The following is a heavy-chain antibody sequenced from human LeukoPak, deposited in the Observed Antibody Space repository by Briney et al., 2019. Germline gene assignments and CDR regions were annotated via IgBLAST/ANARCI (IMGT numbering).Heavy chain of an antibody. CDR2: ISERGGST. Sequence: GGSLRLSCVVSEFTLSNYGMSWVRQAPGKGLEWVSGISERGGSTNYADSVKGRFTISRDNSKNTLYLQMTSLRAEDSALYYCAKGRGSNWPNSRELGYWGQGTLVTVSS. V-gene: IGHV3-23*01. CDR3: AKGRGSNWPNSRELGY. CDR1: EFTLSNYG. J-gene: IGHJ4*02. D-gene: IGHD3-10*01.